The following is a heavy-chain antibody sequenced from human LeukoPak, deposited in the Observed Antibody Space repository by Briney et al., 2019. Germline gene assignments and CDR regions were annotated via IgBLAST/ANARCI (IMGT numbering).Heavy chain of an antibody. D-gene: IGHD5-18*01. CDR3: ATTPSPRIQRRRSPGVVDV. J-gene: IGHJ6*02. CDR1: GVSISSSSYY. CDR2: INHSGST. Sequence: PSETLSLTCTVSGVSISSSSYYWGWIRQPPGKGLEWIGEINHSGSTNYNPSLKSRVTISVDTSKNQFSLKLSSVTAADTAVYYCATTPSPRIQRRRSPGVVDVWGQGTTVTVSS. V-gene: IGHV4-39*07.